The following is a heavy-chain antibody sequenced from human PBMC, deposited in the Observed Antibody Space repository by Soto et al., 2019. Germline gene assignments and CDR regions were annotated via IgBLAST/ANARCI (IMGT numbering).Heavy chain of an antibody. CDR1: GYTLTELS. Sequence: ASVKVSCKVSGYTLTELSMHWVRQAPGKGLEWMGGFDPEDGETIYAQKFQGRVTMTEDTSTDTAYMELSSLRSEDAAVYYCATDFIWGSYRNVPTDAFDIWGQGTMVTV. CDR2: FDPEDGET. CDR3: ATDFIWGSYRNVPTDAFDI. V-gene: IGHV1-24*01. J-gene: IGHJ3*02. D-gene: IGHD3-16*02.